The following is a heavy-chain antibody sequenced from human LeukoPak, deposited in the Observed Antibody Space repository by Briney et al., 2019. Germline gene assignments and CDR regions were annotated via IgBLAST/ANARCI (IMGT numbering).Heavy chain of an antibody. V-gene: IGHV1-58*01. CDR2: IVVGSGNT. J-gene: IGHJ6*02. D-gene: IGHD6-6*01. CDR3: AAEAPSYSSSSSYYYYGMDV. CDR1: GFTFTSSA. Sequence: SVKVSCKASGFTFTSSAVQWVRQARGQRLKWIGWIVVGSGNTNYAQKFQERVTITRDMSTSTAYMELSSLRSEDTAVYYCAAEAPSYSSSSSYYYYGMDVWGQGTTVTVSS.